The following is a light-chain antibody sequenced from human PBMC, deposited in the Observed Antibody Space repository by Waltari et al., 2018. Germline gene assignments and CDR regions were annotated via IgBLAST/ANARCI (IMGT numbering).Light chain of an antibody. Sequence: QSALTQPASVSGSPGQSITIHSAGTSSDVGRLNSVPWYQQHPGKAPKLPIYNSHPRPSGVPDRFSGSKSGTSASLAVSGLLSEDEGDYYCAVWDDSLNGPVFGRGTKLTVL. V-gene: IGLV1-44*01. CDR3: AVWDDSLNGPV. J-gene: IGLJ3*02. CDR1: SSDVGRLNS. CDR2: NSH.